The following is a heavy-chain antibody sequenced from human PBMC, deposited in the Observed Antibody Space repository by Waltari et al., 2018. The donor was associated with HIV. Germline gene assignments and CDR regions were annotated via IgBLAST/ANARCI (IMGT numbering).Heavy chain of an antibody. J-gene: IGHJ4*02. CDR2: ISYDGMKK. Sequence: QVRLVEFGGGVVRPGDALPLSCPASAPDSGSAGLHWVRQAPGKGLEWLAAISYDGMKKYYGDSLRGRLTISRDNSKKTLYLQMNTLRPEDTAIYFCARDSSQVHWFGESLALWGQGTLVIVSS. D-gene: IGHD3-10*01. V-gene: IGHV3-30*03. CDR3: ARDSSQVHWFGESLAL. CDR1: APDSGSAG.